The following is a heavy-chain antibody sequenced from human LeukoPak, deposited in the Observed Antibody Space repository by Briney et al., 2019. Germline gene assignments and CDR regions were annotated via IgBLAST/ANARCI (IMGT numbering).Heavy chain of an antibody. J-gene: IGHJ4*02. V-gene: IGHV3-33*03. CDR2: IWYDGSNK. CDR3: AKSMRGEAGRVCEY. Sequence: GRSLRLSCAASGFTFSSYAMHWVRQAPGKGLEWVAVIWYDGSNKYYADSVKVRFIISRDNSKNTLYLQMNSLRAEDTAVYYCAKSMRGEAGRVCEYWGQGTLVTVSS. D-gene: IGHD3-10*01. CDR1: GFTFSSYA.